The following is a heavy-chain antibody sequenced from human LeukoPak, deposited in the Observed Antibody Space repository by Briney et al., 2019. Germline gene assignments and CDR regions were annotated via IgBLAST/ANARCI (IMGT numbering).Heavy chain of an antibody. D-gene: IGHD3-10*01. J-gene: IGHJ4*02. Sequence: GGSLRLSCAASGFTFSSYAMSWVRQAPGKGLEWVSAISGSGGSTYCADSVKGRFTISRDNSKNTLYLQMNSLRAEDTAVYYCAKRAISRTMVRGVPYWGQGTLVTVSS. CDR2: ISGSGGST. V-gene: IGHV3-23*01. CDR3: AKRAISRTMVRGVPY. CDR1: GFTFSSYA.